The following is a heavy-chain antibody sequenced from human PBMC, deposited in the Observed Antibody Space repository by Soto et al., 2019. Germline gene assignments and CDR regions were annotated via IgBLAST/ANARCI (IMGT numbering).Heavy chain of an antibody. CDR3: AGEKVGTTGIDF. Sequence: QAQLVQSGAEVKKPGASVKVSCKASGYTFTGYDINWVRQATGQGLEWMGWMNPNSGNTGYAQNFQGRVTMTRDNSITTSYMELTRLRDDASAVYYCAGEKVGTTGIDFWCQGTLVTVSS. CDR2: MNPNSGNT. CDR1: GYTFTGYD. V-gene: IGHV1-8*01. J-gene: IGHJ4*02. D-gene: IGHD1-26*01.